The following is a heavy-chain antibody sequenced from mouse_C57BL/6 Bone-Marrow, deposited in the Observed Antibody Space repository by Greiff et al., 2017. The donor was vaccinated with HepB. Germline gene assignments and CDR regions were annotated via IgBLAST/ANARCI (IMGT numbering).Heavy chain of an antibody. CDR3: TRWLLRWYFDV. CDR2: IDPETGGT. D-gene: IGHD2-3*01. Sequence: QAQLKQSGAELVRPGASVTLSCKASGYTFTDYEMHWVKQTPVHGLEWIGAIDPETGGTASNQKFKGKAILTADKSSSTAYMELRSLTSEDSAVYYCTRWLLRWYFDVWGTGTTVTVSS. V-gene: IGHV1-15*01. CDR1: GYTFTDYE. J-gene: IGHJ1*03.